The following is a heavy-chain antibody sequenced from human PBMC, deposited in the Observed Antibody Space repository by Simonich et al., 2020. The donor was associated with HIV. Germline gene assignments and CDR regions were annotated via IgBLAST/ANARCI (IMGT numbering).Heavy chain of an antibody. D-gene: IGHD1-1*01. CDR2: INHSAST. J-gene: IGHJ3*02. CDR1: GGSFSAYY. Sequence: QVQLQQWGAGLLKPSETLSLTCAVYGGSFSAYYWSWIRQPPGKGLEWIGEINHSASTTYTASLKSRVTISVDSSKNQFSLKLSSVTAADAAVYYCARGSNPKERDHDSFDIWGQGTMVTVSS. CDR3: ARGSNPKERDHDSFDI. V-gene: IGHV4-34*01.